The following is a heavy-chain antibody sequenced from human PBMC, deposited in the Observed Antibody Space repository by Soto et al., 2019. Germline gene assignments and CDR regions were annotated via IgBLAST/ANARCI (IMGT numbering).Heavy chain of an antibody. D-gene: IGHD3-10*01. V-gene: IGHV3-53*01. CDR2: IYTGGNT. J-gene: IGHJ6*02. CDR3: ARDYYYGSGNYYRADYYHYGMDV. Sequence: WGTLRLSCAASGFTVTSYYMSWIRQAPGKGLEWVSLIYTGGNTNYADSVKGRFTISRDDSKNTLYLQMNSLTAEDTAVYYCARDYYYGSGNYYRADYYHYGMDVWGQGTTVTVSS. CDR1: GFTVTSYY.